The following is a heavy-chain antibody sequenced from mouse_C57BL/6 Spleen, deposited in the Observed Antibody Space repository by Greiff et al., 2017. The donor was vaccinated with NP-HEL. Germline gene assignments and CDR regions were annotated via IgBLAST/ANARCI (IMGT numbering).Heavy chain of an antibody. D-gene: IGHD1-1*01. CDR1: GFTFSDYG. J-gene: IGHJ1*03. Sequence: VQLKESGGGLVKPGGSLKLSCAASGFTFSDYGMHWVRQAPEKGLEWVAYISSGSSTIYYADTVKGRFTISRDTAKNTLFLQMTSLRSEDTAMYYCARRTLYYYGSSSYWYFDVWGTGTTVTVSS. CDR3: ARRTLYYYGSSSYWYFDV. V-gene: IGHV5-17*01. CDR2: ISSGSSTI.